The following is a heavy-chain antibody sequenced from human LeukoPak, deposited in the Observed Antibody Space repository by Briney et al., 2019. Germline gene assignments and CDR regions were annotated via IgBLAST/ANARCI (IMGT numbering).Heavy chain of an antibody. CDR2: IYPGDSDT. V-gene: IGHV5-51*01. D-gene: IGHD3-22*01. CDR1: GYSFTSYW. CDR3: AREGYYYYDSSGNLVPDAFDI. J-gene: IGHJ3*02. Sequence: GESLKISCKGSGYSFTSYWIGWVRQMPGKGLEWVGIIYPGDSDTRYSPSFQGQVTISADKSISTAYLQWSSLKASDTAMYYCAREGYYYYDSSGNLVPDAFDIWGQGTMVTVSS.